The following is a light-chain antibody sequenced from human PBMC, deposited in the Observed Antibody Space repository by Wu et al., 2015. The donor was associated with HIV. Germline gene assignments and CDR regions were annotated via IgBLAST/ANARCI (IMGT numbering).Light chain of an antibody. CDR1: QSVSSN. V-gene: IGKV3D-15*01. J-gene: IGKJ3*01. CDR2: DAS. CDR3: QKYNRAPFT. Sequence: EIVMTQSPATLSVSPGERATLSCRASQSVSSNLAWYQQKPGQAPRLLIYDASDRATGISARFSGSGSGTEFTLTISSLQPEDVATYYCQKYNRAPFTFGPGTKVDI.